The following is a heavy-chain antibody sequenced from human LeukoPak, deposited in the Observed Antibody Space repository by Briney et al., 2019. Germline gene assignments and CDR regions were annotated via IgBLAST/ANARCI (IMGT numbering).Heavy chain of an antibody. J-gene: IGHJ4*02. Sequence: ASVKVSCKASGYTFTSYGISWVRQAPGQGLEWMGWISAYNGNTNYAQKLQGRVTMTTDTSTSTAYMELRSLRSDDTAVYSCAREETYCSGGSCYGYWGQGTLVTVSS. D-gene: IGHD2-15*01. V-gene: IGHV1-18*01. CDR3: AREETYCSGGSCYGY. CDR2: ISAYNGNT. CDR1: GYTFTSYG.